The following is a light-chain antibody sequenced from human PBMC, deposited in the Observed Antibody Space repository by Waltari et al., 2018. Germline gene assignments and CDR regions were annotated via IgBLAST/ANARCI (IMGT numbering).Light chain of an antibody. J-gene: IGLJ3*02. CDR3: SSYAGDRTWV. CDR1: SNDVGSYSL. V-gene: IGLV2-23*01. Sequence: QSALTQPASVSGSPGQSITISCIGVSNDVGSYSLVSWYQHHPDKAPKLLIYDDIKRPSGVAERFSGSRSGNTASLTSSGLQAEYEADYFCSSYAGDRTWVFGGGTKLSVL. CDR2: DDI.